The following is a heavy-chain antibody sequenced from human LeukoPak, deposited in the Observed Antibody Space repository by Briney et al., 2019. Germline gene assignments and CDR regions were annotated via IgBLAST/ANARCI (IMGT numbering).Heavy chain of an antibody. CDR2: ISYDGSNK. V-gene: IGHV3-30*18. CDR3: AKSYKSGSGWWPRSSVAVNYYYYYYMDV. CDR1: GFTFSSYG. Sequence: GGSLRLSCAASGFTFSSYGMHWVRQAPGKGLEWVAVISYDGSNKYYADSVKGRFTISRDNSKNTLYLQMNSLRAEDTAVYYCAKSYKSGSGWWPRSSVAVNYYYYYYMDVWGKGTTVTVSS. D-gene: IGHD6-19*01. J-gene: IGHJ6*03.